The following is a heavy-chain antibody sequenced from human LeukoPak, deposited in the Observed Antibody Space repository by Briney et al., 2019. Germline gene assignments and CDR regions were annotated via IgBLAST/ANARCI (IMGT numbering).Heavy chain of an antibody. CDR3: ARSELGYNYHYMDV. D-gene: IGHD3-10*01. CDR1: GFTFSNYN. V-gene: IGHV3-21*01. J-gene: IGHJ6*03. CDR2: ISSSSSYI. Sequence: SGGSLRLSCAASGFTFSNYNMNWVRQAPGKGLEWVSSISSSSSYIYYADSVKGRFTISRDNAKNSLYLQMNSLRAEDTAVYYCARSELGYNYHYMDVWGKGTTVTISS.